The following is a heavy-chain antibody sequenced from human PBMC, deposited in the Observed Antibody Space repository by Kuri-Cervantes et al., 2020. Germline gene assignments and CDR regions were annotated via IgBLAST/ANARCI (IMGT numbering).Heavy chain of an antibody. CDR3: ARETYYYDGTDYYSWFDP. CDR1: GYTLTELS. V-gene: IGHV1-24*01. J-gene: IGHJ5*02. Sequence: ASVKVSCKISGYTLTELSMHWVRQAPGKGPEWMGGFDPEQGETIYAQQFQGRVTMTEDTSTDTAYMELTSLRSDDTAVYYCARETYYYDGTDYYSWFDPWGQGTLVTVSS. D-gene: IGHD3-22*01. CDR2: FDPEQGET.